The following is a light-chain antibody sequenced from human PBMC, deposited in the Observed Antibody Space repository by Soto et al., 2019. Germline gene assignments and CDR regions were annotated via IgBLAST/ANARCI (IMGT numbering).Light chain of an antibody. V-gene: IGKV3D-15*01. CDR2: GAS. CDR3: QQYNNYPPIT. J-gene: IGKJ5*01. CDR1: QSVSSN. Sequence: EIVMTQSPATLSVSPGERATLSCRASQSVSSNLAWYQQKPGLAPRLLISGASNRAAGIPARFSGSGSGTEFTLTISSLQSEDFAVYYCQQYNNYPPITFGQGTRLE.